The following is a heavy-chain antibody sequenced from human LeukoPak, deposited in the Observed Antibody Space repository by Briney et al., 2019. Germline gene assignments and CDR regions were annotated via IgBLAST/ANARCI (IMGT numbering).Heavy chain of an antibody. CDR3: ARSGGGFWGYYYYMDV. Sequence: SQTLSLTCTVSGGSISSYYWSWIRQPPGKGLEWIGYIYYSGSTNYNPSLKSRVTISVDTSKNQFSLKLSSVTAADTAVYYCARSGGGFWGYYYYMDVWGKGTTVTVSS. D-gene: IGHD3-10*01. CDR1: GGSISSYY. CDR2: IYYSGST. J-gene: IGHJ6*03. V-gene: IGHV4-59*12.